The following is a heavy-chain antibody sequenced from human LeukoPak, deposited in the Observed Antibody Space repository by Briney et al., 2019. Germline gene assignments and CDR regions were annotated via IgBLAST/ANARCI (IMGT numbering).Heavy chain of an antibody. CDR2: IYTSGST. Sequence: SETLSLTCTVSGGSISSGSYYWSWIRQPAGKGLEWIGRIYTSGSTNYNPSLKSRVTMSVDTSKNQFSLKLSSVTAADTAVYYCARGVDTAMVNFDYWGQGTLVTVSS. V-gene: IGHV4-61*02. CDR1: GGSISSGSYY. D-gene: IGHD5-18*01. J-gene: IGHJ4*02. CDR3: ARGVDTAMVNFDY.